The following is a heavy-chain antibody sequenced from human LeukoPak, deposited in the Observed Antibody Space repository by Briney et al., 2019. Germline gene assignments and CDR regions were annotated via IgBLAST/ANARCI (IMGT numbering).Heavy chain of an antibody. CDR2: INPNSDAT. CDR3: ARDSTYSSSLRHFQH. V-gene: IGHV1-2*02. Sequence: GASVKVSCKASGYTFTGYYIHWVRQAPGQGLEWMGWINPNSDATNYAQKFQGRVTMTRDTSTSTAYMELRSLRSDDTAVYYCARDSTYSSSLRHFQHWGQGTLVTVSS. CDR1: GYTFTGYY. D-gene: IGHD6-13*01. J-gene: IGHJ1*01.